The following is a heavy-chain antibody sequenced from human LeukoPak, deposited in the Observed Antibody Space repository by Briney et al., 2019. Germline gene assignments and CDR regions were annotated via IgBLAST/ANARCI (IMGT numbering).Heavy chain of an antibody. V-gene: IGHV3-21*01. Sequence: GGSLRLSCAASGFTFSSYSTNWVRQAPGKGLEWVSSISSSSSYIYYADSVKGRFTISRDNAKNSLYLQMNSLRAEEKAVYYCSRDFGGERYCSGGSCRFPRGWGQGTLVTVSS. CDR1: GFTFSSYS. CDR3: SRDFGGERYCSGGSCRFPRG. J-gene: IGHJ4*02. CDR2: ISSSSSYI. D-gene: IGHD2-15*01.